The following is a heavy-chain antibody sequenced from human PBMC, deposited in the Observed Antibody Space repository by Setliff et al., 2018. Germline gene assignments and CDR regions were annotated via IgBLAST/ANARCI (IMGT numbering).Heavy chain of an antibody. J-gene: IGHJ1*01. Sequence: SETLSLTCNVSGGSVSSTSHYWGWIRQPPGKVMEWIGSVYYSGYTYYNPSLQSRVTISVDMSKNQFSMKLTSVTAADTAVYYCARVDFTMIQGVLGLWGQGTLVTVSS. CDR2: VYYSGYT. V-gene: IGHV4-39*07. CDR3: ARVDFTMIQGVLGL. CDR1: GGSVSSTSHY. D-gene: IGHD3-10*01.